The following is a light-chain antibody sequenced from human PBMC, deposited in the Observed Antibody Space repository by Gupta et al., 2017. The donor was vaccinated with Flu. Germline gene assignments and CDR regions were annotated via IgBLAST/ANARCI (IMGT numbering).Light chain of an antibody. CDR2: GKN. Sequence: SSELTQDPAVSVALGQTVRITCQGDSLRSYYASGYQQKPGKAPVLVIYGKNNRPSGIPDRFSGSSSGNTASFIITGAQAEDEADDYCNSRDSSGNLGVFGGGTKLTVL. J-gene: IGLJ2*01. CDR3: NSRDSSGNLGV. CDR1: SLRSYY. V-gene: IGLV3-19*01.